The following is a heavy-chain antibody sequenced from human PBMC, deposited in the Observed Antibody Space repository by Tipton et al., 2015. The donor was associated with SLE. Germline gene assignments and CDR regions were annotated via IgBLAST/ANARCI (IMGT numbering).Heavy chain of an antibody. CDR2: IYTSGST. CDR1: GGSISSGSYY. V-gene: IGHV4-61*02. Sequence: TLSLTCTVSGGSISSGSYYWSWIRQPAGKGLEWIGRIYTSGSTNYNPSLKSRVTISVDTSKNQFSLKLSSVTAADTAVYYCARLHGGNSGCWYFDLWGRGTLVTVSS. D-gene: IGHD4-23*01. J-gene: IGHJ2*01. CDR3: ARLHGGNSGCWYFDL.